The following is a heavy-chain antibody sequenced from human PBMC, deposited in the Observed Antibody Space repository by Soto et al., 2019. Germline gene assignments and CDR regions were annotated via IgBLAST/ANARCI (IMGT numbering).Heavy chain of an antibody. V-gene: IGHV4-59*01. Sequence: SETLSLTCTVSGGSISSYYWSWIRQPPGKGLEWIGYIYYSGSTNYNPSLKSRVTISVDTSKNQFSLKLSSVTAADTAVYYCARYVMFGELSPFDYWGQGTLVTVS. CDR3: ARYVMFGELSPFDY. CDR2: IYYSGST. D-gene: IGHD3-10*02. CDR1: GGSISSYY. J-gene: IGHJ4*02.